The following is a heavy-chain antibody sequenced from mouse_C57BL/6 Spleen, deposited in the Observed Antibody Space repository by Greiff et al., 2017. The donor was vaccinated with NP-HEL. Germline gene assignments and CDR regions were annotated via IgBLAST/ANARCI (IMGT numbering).Heavy chain of an antibody. CDR1: GYAFSSSW. CDR3: ARETNYGSSYYAMDY. V-gene: IGHV1-82*01. J-gene: IGHJ4*01. CDR2: IYPGDGDT. Sequence: VQLQQSGPELVKPGASVKISCKASGYAFSSSWMNWVKQRPGKGLEWIGRIYPGDGDTNYNGKFKGKATLTADKSSSTAYMQLSSLTSEDSAVYVCARETNYGSSYYAMDYWGQGTSVTVSS. D-gene: IGHD1-1*01.